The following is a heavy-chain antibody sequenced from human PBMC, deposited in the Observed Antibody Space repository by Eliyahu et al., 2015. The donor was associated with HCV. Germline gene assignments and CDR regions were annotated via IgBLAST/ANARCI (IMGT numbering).Heavy chain of an antibody. V-gene: IGHV3-53*01. CDR2: IDSGGTE. Sequence: VSIIDSGGTEYYADSVKGRWIISRDNSKNTLYLQMNSVRAEDTAVYYCAKVDRAGAAKEYFQYWGQGTLVIVSS. CDR3: AKVDRAGAAKEYFQY. D-gene: IGHD6-13*01. J-gene: IGHJ1*01.